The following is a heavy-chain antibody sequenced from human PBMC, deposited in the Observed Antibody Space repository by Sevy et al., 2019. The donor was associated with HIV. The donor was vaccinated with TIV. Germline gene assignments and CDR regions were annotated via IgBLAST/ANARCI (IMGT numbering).Heavy chain of an antibody. CDR3: ARDGPIVVVTTSSYYYYGMDV. J-gene: IGHJ6*02. D-gene: IGHD2-21*02. Sequence: ASVKVSCKASGYTFTSYSMHWVRQAPGQGLEWMGIINHSGGSTSYAQKFQGRVTMTRDTSTSTVYMELSSLRSEDTALYCCARDGPIVVVTTSSYYYYGMDVWGQGTTVTVSS. CDR2: INHSGGST. V-gene: IGHV1-46*01. CDR1: GYTFTSYS.